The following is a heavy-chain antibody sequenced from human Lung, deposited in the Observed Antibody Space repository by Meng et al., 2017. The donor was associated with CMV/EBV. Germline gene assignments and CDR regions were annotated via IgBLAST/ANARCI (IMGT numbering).Heavy chain of an antibody. CDR3: AKSSDNGWSS. V-gene: IGHV1-2*06. J-gene: IGHJ4*01. CDR1: GYSFSGFY. CDR2: VNPISDDT. Sequence: VQLLQSWAEGKSPGASLKISCQASGYSFSGFYLNWARQAPGHGLEWLGRVNPISDDTHLAQKFEGRITVTRGATINTAFMELTRLRPDDTAVYYCAKSSDNGWSSWGPGTLVTVSS. D-gene: IGHD6-19*01.